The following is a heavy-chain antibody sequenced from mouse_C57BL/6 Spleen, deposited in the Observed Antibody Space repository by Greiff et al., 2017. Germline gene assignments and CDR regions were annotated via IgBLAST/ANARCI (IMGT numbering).Heavy chain of an antibody. D-gene: IGHD2-10*02. Sequence: QVQLQQSGAELVKPGASVKISCKASGYAFSSYWMNWVKQTPGQGLEWIGQIYPGDGVTNYNGKFKGKATLTADKTYSTAYMQLRSVTSEDSAVYFCARHLGAIDYWGQGTSVTVSS. CDR1: GYAFSSYW. V-gene: IGHV1-80*01. CDR2: IYPGDGVT. CDR3: ARHLGAIDY. J-gene: IGHJ4*01.